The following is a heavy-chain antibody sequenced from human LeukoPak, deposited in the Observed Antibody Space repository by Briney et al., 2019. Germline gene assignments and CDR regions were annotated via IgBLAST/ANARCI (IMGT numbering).Heavy chain of an antibody. J-gene: IGHJ1*01. CDR2: FDPEDGET. Sequence: ASVKVSCKVSGYTLTELSMHWVRQAPGKGLEWMGGFDPEDGETIYAQKFQGRVTMTEDTSTDTAYMELSSLRSEDTAVYYCATTPPYCSSTSCYPADWGQGTLVTVS. CDR1: GYTLTELS. CDR3: ATTPPYCSSTSCYPAD. V-gene: IGHV1-24*01. D-gene: IGHD2-2*01.